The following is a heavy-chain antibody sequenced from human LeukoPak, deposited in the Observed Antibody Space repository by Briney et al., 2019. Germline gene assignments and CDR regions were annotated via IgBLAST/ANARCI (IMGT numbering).Heavy chain of an antibody. CDR2: IWYDGSNK. CDR1: GFTFSSYG. D-gene: IGHD5-24*01. J-gene: IGHJ4*02. CDR3: ARSGVYNRPPTNFDY. Sequence: GGSLRLSCAASGFTFSSYGMHWVRQAPGKGLEWVAVIWYDGSNKYYADSVKGRFTISRDNSKNTLYLQMNSLRAEDTAVYYCARSGVYNRPPTNFDYWGQGTLATVSS. V-gene: IGHV3-33*01.